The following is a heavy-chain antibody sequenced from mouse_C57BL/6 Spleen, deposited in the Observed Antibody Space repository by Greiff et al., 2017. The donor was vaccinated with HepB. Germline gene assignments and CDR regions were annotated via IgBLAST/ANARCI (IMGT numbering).Heavy chain of an antibody. D-gene: IGHD2-2*01. CDR2: INPYNGDT. CDR1: GYSFTGYF. V-gene: IGHV1-20*01. CDR3: SRGGYVYGYDEENAMDY. Sequence: EVQLQQSGPELVKPGDSVKISCKASGYSFTGYFMNWVMQSHGKSLEWIGRINPYNGDTFYNQKFKGKATLTVDKSSSTAHMELRSLTSEDSAVYYCSRGGYVYGYDEENAMDYWGQGTSVTVSS. J-gene: IGHJ4*01.